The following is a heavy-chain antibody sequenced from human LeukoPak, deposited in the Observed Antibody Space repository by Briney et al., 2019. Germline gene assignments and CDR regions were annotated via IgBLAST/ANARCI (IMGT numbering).Heavy chain of an antibody. CDR1: GFTFSNAW. D-gene: IGHD2-2*01. J-gene: IGHJ4*02. CDR2: IKNKTDGGTT. Sequence: GSLRLSCAASGFTFSNAWMSWVRQAPGKGLEWVGRIKNKTDGGTTDYAAPVKGRFTISRDDSKNTLYLQMNSLKTEDTAVYYCTTVWVVPAAMRLDYWGQGTLVTVSS. V-gene: IGHV3-15*01. CDR3: TTVWVVPAAMRLDY.